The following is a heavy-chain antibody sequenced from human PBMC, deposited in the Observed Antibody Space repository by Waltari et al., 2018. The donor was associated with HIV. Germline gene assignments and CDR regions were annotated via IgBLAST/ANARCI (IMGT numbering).Heavy chain of an antibody. D-gene: IGHD6-13*01. J-gene: IGHJ4*02. V-gene: IGHV3-30*01. CDR1: VFKFSHYA. Sequence: QVQLVESGGGLVQPGKSLTPSCASLVFKFSHYANHWVRQAPEKGLQWVAFISYDGINKYYADSVKGRFTVSRDNAKNTLDLQMNTLRAEDTAVYYCARDRAGYSSSWLGGRFDYWGQGTLVTVSS. CDR3: ARDRAGYSSSWLGGRFDY. CDR2: ISYDGINK.